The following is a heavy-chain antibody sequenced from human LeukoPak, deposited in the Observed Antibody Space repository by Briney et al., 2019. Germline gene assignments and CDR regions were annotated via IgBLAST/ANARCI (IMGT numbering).Heavy chain of an antibody. J-gene: IGHJ6*03. CDR3: ARDGCSGGSCYSEDYYMDV. Sequence: GGSLRLSCAASGFTFDDYGMSWVRQAPGKGLEWVSSISSSSSYIYYADSVKGRFTISRDNAKNSLYLQMNSLRAEDTAVYYCARDGCSGGSCYSEDYYMDVWGKGTTVTVSS. D-gene: IGHD2-15*01. V-gene: IGHV3-21*01. CDR1: GFTFDDYG. CDR2: ISSSSSYI.